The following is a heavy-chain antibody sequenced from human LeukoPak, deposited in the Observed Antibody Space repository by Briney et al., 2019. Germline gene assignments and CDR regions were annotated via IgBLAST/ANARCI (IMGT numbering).Heavy chain of an antibody. J-gene: IGHJ4*02. V-gene: IGHV4-39*01. D-gene: IGHD3-16*02. CDR3: ARRGFLTSGGVFVTGHYFDY. CDR2: IYYSGTT. CDR1: VVSPSVSNYH. Sequence: SQTLSLTSTLSVVSPSVSNYHCASSRHPSGNWLEWLGSIYYSGTTYYNPSLHPRPTLSIDTSNNPFSLKVHSLLAPHTAISFCARRGFLTSGGVFVTGHYFDYWGQGALVTV.